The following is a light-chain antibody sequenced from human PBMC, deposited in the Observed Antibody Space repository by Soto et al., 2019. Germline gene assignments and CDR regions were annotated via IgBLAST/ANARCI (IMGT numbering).Light chain of an antibody. V-gene: IGKV3-15*01. J-gene: IGKJ1*01. Sequence: EIRMTQSPATLSVSPGERATLSCRASQSVSTNLAWYQQKPGQAPSLFIFGASTRATGVPARFSGSGSGTEFTLTISSLQSEDFAVYYCQQYNNWPRTFGQGTKVDI. CDR1: QSVSTN. CDR3: QQYNNWPRT. CDR2: GAS.